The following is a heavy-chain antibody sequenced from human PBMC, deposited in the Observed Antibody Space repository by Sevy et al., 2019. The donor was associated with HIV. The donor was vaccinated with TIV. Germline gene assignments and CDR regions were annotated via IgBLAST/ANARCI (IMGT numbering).Heavy chain of an antibody. V-gene: IGHV1-69*10. CDR3: ARGDPDNRFLEYGFDI. D-gene: IGHD3-3*01. J-gene: IGHJ3*02. CDR2: IIPVLGIA. CDR1: GGSFSTYP. Sequence: ASVKVSCKASGGSFSTYPISWVRQAPGQGLEWMGGIIPVLGIANYAQRFRGRVTITADKSTSTAYLEVSSLRSEDTAVYYCARGDPDNRFLEYGFDIWGQGTMVTVSS.